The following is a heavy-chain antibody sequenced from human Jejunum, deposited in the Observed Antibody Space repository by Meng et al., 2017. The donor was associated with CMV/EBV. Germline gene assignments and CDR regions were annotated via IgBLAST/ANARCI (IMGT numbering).Heavy chain of an antibody. V-gene: IGHV4-4*07. Sequence: QLQLQESGPGLVKPSEPLSLTCTVSGGSITDYYWSWIRQPAGKRLEWIGRFYYTGSTNYNPSLENRVTMSLDTSKNRFSLNLSSVTAADTAVYYCARAAVDTGDFDLWGLGILVTVSS. CDR1: GGSITDYY. D-gene: IGHD6-25*01. CDR2: FYYTGST. CDR3: ARAAVDTGDFDL. J-gene: IGHJ4*02.